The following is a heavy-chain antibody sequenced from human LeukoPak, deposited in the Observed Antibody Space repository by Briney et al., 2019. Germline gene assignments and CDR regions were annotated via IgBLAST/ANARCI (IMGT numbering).Heavy chain of an antibody. J-gene: IGHJ4*02. Sequence: GGSLRLSCAASGFTFTSYGMHWVRQAPGKGLEWVAVISYDGSNKYYVDSVKGRFTISRDNSQKTLNLQMNSLRAEDTAMYYCAKDWGTGRLSFGVDYWGQGTLVTVSS. CDR2: ISYDGSNK. V-gene: IGHV3-30*18. CDR1: GFTFTSYG. D-gene: IGHD3-10*01. CDR3: AKDWGTGRLSFGVDY.